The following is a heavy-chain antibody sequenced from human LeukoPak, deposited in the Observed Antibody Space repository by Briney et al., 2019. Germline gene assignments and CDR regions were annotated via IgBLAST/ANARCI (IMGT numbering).Heavy chain of an antibody. CDR3: ARDGGYGWFDP. D-gene: IGHD5-12*01. CDR2: ISYDGSNK. Sequence: PGGSLRLSCAASGFTFSSYAMHWVRQAPGKGLEWVAVISYDGSNKYYADSVKGRFTISRDNSKNTLYLQMNSLRAEDTAVYYCARDGGYGWFDPWGQGTLVTVSS. CDR1: GFTFSSYA. J-gene: IGHJ5*02. V-gene: IGHV3-30-3*01.